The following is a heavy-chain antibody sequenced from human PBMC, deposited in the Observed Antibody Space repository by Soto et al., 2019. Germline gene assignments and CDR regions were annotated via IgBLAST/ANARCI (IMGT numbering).Heavy chain of an antibody. CDR2: IYYSGST. V-gene: IGHV4-31*02. CDR1: GGSISSGGYY. Sequence: SLTCTVSGGSISSGGYYWSWIRQHPGKGLEWIGYIYYSGSTYYNPSLKSRVTISVDTSKNQFSLKLSSVTAADTAVYYCARDGIVVVNNYGMDVWGQGTTVTVSS. CDR3: ARDGIVVVNNYGMDV. D-gene: IGHD2-21*01. J-gene: IGHJ6*02.